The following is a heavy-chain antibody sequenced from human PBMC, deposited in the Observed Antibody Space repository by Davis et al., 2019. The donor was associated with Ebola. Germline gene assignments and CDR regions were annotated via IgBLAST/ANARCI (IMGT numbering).Heavy chain of an antibody. CDR1: GGTFSSYA. V-gene: IGHV1-69*13. CDR3: ARAQSPYQPLLYGLDY. J-gene: IGHJ4*02. D-gene: IGHD2-2*02. Sequence: SVKVSCKASGGTFSSYAITWVRQAPGQGLEWMGGIIPIFGTANYAQKFQGRVTITADESTSTAYMELSSLRSEDTAVYYCARAQSPYQPLLYGLDYWGQGTLVTVSS. CDR2: IIPIFGTA.